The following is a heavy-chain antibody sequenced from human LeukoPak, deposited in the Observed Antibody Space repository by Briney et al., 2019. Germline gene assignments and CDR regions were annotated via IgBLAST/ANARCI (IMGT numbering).Heavy chain of an antibody. CDR2: INPNSGGT. CDR1: GYTFTGYY. Sequence: ASVKVSCKASGYTFTGYYMHWVRQAPGQGLEWMGWINPNSGGTNYAQKFQGRVTMTRDTSISTAYMELSRLRSDDTAVYYCAREYYYDSSGYHDYWGQGTLATVSS. J-gene: IGHJ4*02. V-gene: IGHV1-2*02. D-gene: IGHD3-22*01. CDR3: AREYYYDSSGYHDY.